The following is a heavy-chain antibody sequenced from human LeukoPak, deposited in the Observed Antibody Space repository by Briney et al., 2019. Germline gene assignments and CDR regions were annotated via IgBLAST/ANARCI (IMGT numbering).Heavy chain of an antibody. J-gene: IGHJ3*02. CDR1: GFTFSTYW. D-gene: IGHD2-15*01. CDR2: ISGSGGST. V-gene: IGHV3-23*01. Sequence: GGSLRLSCAASGFTFSTYWMTWVRQAPGKGLEWVSAISGSGGSTYYADSVKGRFTISRDNSKNTLYLQMNSLRAEDTAVYYCAKSGGDAFDIWGQGTMVTVSS. CDR3: AKSGGDAFDI.